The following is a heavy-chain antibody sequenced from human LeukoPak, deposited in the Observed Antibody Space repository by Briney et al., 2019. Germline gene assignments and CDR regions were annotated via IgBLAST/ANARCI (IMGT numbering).Heavy chain of an antibody. Sequence: PSETLSLTCTVSSGSISSSSYHWGWIRQPPGKGLEWIGTIYYSGSTYYNPSLKSRVTISVDTSKNQFSLKLTSVTAADTAVYYCARHVGSGTYSYWYFDLWGRGTLVTVSS. J-gene: IGHJ2*01. CDR2: IYYSGST. D-gene: IGHD1-26*01. CDR1: SGSISSSSYH. V-gene: IGHV4-39*01. CDR3: ARHVGSGTYSYWYFDL.